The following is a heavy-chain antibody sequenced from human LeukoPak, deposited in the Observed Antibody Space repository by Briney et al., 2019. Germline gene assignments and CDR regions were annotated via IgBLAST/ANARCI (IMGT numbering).Heavy chain of an antibody. Sequence: PGGSLRLSCAASGFTFSSYAMSWVRQAPGNGLEWVSAISGSGGSTYYADSVKGRFTISRDNSKNTLYLQMDSLRAEDTAVYYCAKDAPVNIVVVPAANSWGQGTLVTVSS. V-gene: IGHV3-23*01. CDR3: AKDAPVNIVVVPAANS. CDR1: GFTFSSYA. D-gene: IGHD2-2*01. J-gene: IGHJ4*02. CDR2: ISGSGGST.